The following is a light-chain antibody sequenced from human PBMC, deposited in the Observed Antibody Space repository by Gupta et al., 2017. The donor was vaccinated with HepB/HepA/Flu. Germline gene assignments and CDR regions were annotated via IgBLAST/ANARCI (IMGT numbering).Light chain of an antibody. Sequence: DIHMTQSPSSLSASVGDRVTITCRASQGISTWLAWYQQKPGKAPNLLIYSASALVSGVPSRFSGSGSGTDFTLTISSLQPEDFATYYCQQANSLPITFGQGTRLEIK. CDR1: QGISTW. J-gene: IGKJ5*01. CDR2: SAS. CDR3: QQANSLPIT. V-gene: IGKV1-12*01.